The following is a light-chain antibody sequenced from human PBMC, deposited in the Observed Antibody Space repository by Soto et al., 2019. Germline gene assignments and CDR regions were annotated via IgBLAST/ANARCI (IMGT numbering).Light chain of an antibody. CDR3: QQFNIWPHMLS. Sequence: IVVTQSPATLSVSPGERATLSCRASQGVGSNLAWYQQRPGQAPRLLIYDASTRATGIPDRLSGSGSGTEFTLTISSLWSEDFAVYYCQQFNIWPHMLSFGGGTKLEMK. CDR1: QGVGSN. V-gene: IGKV3-15*01. J-gene: IGKJ4*01. CDR2: DAS.